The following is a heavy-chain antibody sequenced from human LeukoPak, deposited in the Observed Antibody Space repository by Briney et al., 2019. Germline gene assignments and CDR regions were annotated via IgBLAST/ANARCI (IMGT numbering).Heavy chain of an antibody. Sequence: GGSLRLSCAASGFTFSSYWMYWVRQAPGKGLVWVSRIYSDGSTTSSADSVKGRFTISRDNAKNTLYLQMNSLRAEDTAVYYCARVGTTSNFYYYYGMDVWGQGTTVTVS. CDR1: GFTFSSYW. D-gene: IGHD2/OR15-2a*01. CDR2: IYSDGSTT. J-gene: IGHJ6*02. V-gene: IGHV3-74*01. CDR3: ARVGTTSNFYYYYGMDV.